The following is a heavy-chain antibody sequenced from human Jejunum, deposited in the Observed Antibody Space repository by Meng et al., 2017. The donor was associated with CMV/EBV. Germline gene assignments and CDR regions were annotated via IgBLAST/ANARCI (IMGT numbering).Heavy chain of an antibody. CDR2: IYSYGSI. J-gene: IGHJ4*02. D-gene: IGHD6-6*01. CDR1: GFSVSGHY. CDR3: ARDIYSSSLNWGY. V-gene: IGHV3-66*01. Sequence: VQLVGSGGCLVQPGGSLGLACAASGFSVSGHYMSWVRQAPGKGLEWVSVIYSYGSIYYVDSVKGRFTISRDNSKNTLYLQMNNLRVEDTAFYYCARDIYSSSLNWGYWGQGTLVTVSS.